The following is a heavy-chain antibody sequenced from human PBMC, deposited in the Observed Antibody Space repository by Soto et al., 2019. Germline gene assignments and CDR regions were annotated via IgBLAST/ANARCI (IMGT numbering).Heavy chain of an antibody. J-gene: IGHJ4*02. Sequence: GGSLRVSCAASGFNFSDHYMNWIRQAPGKGLEWVSYISGSSRYTNFADSVKGRFTISRDNAKNSLYLQMNSLRAEDTAVYYCARHTSGWHDYDYRGKCTLVTVSS. CDR1: GFNFSDHY. D-gene: IGHD6-19*01. CDR3: ARHTSGWHDYDY. CDR2: ISGSSRYT. V-gene: IGHV3-11*06.